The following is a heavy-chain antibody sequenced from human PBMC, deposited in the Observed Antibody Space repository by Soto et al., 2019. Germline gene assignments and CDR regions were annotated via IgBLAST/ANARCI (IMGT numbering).Heavy chain of an antibody. J-gene: IGHJ6*02. Sequence: SETLSLTCTVSGGSISSYYWSLIRQPPGKGLEWIGYIYYSGSTNYNPSLKRRVSMSVDTSKNEFSLRLTSMAAADTAVYYCARTEYRNKFVIYDYGMDVWGQGTTVTVSS. V-gene: IGHV4-59*01. D-gene: IGHD3-16*02. CDR2: IYYSGST. CDR3: ARTEYRNKFVIYDYGMDV. CDR1: GGSISSYY.